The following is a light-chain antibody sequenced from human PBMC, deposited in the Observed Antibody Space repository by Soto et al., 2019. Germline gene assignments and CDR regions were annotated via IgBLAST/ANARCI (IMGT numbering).Light chain of an antibody. CDR2: GAS. Sequence: EIVFTQSPGTLSLSPGDRASLSCRTIQRVGRDYLAWYQQKPGQAPRVLIYGASSRATGIPDRFSGSGSGTDFTLTISRLEPEDFAVYYCQQYGSSPPITFGQGTRLEIK. CDR3: QQYGSSPPIT. V-gene: IGKV3-20*01. J-gene: IGKJ5*01. CDR1: QRVGRDY.